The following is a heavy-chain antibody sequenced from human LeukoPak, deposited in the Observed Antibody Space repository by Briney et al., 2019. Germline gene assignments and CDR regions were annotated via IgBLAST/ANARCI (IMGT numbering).Heavy chain of an antibody. CDR2: INSDGSST. Sequence: GGSLRLSCAASGFTFSSYWMHWVRHAPGKGLVWVSRINSDGSSTIYADSVKGRFTISRDNAKNTLYLQMNSLRAEDTAVYHCARARGYCSSTSCYYYYGMDVWGQGTTVTVSS. V-gene: IGHV3-74*01. D-gene: IGHD2-2*01. CDR1: GFTFSSYW. CDR3: ARARGYCSSTSCYYYYGMDV. J-gene: IGHJ6*02.